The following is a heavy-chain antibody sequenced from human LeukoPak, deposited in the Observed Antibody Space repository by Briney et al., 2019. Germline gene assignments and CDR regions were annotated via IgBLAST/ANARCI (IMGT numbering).Heavy chain of an antibody. J-gene: IGHJ5*02. CDR2: TNGDGSSS. V-gene: IGHV3-74*01. CDR1: GFTFNTYW. D-gene: IGHD2/OR15-2a*01. CDR3: AKGDRGRILNWFDP. Sequence: PGGPLRLSWAASGFTFNTYWMHWVRQGPGKGLVWVSRTNGDGSSSSYADSVKGRFTISRDNAKNTLYLQMNSLRAEDTALYYCAKGDRGRILNWFDPWGQGTLVTVSS.